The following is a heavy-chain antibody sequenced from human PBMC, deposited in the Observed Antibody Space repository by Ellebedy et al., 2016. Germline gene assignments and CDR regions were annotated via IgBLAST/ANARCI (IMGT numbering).Heavy chain of an antibody. Sequence: GESLKISXKGSGYSFTSYWIGWVRQMPGKGLEWMGIIYPGDSDTRYSPSFQGQVTISADKSISTAYLQWSSLKASDTAMYYCARTHYSAYWYMDVWGKGTTVTVSS. CDR3: ARTHYSAYWYMDV. CDR1: GYSFTSYW. CDR2: IYPGDSDT. J-gene: IGHJ6*03. D-gene: IGHD5-18*01. V-gene: IGHV5-51*01.